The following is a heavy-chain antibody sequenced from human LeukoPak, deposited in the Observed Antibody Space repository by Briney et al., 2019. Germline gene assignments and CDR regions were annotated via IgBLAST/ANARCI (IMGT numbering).Heavy chain of an antibody. J-gene: IGHJ4*02. Sequence: SETLSLTCTVSGGSISSSSYYWGWIRQPPGKGLEWIGSIYYSGSTYYNPSLKSRVTISVDTSKNQFSLKLSSVTAADTAVYYCAGAGGDYEIDYWGQGTLVTVSS. CDR3: AGAGGDYEIDY. CDR2: IYYSGST. V-gene: IGHV4-39*01. D-gene: IGHD2-21*02. CDR1: GGSISSSSYY.